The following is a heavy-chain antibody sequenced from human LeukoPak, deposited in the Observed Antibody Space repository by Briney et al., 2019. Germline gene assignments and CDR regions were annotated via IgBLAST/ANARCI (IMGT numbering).Heavy chain of an antibody. D-gene: IGHD4-17*01. V-gene: IGHV3-23*01. CDR2: ISVGGGAT. CDR1: RFTFTNYA. CDR3: ARGHEYGDRNAFDI. Sequence: GGSLRLSCAASRFTFTNYAMSWVRQAPGKGLEWDPSISVGGGATYYADSVKGRFTISRDNSKNTLYLQMNSLRAEDTAVYYCARGHEYGDRNAFDIWGQGTMVTVSS. J-gene: IGHJ3*02.